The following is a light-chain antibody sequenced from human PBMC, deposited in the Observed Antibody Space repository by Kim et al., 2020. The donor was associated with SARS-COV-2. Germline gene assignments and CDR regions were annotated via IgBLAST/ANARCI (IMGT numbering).Light chain of an antibody. CDR3: QVWDSSSDHPV. J-gene: IGLJ3*02. V-gene: IGLV3-21*04. CDR2: YDS. CDR1: NIGSKS. Sequence: APGKTARITCGGNNIGSKSVHRYQLKPGQAPVLVIYYDSARPSGIPERFSGSNSGNTATLTISRVEAGDEADYYCQVWDSSSDHPVFGGGTQLTVL.